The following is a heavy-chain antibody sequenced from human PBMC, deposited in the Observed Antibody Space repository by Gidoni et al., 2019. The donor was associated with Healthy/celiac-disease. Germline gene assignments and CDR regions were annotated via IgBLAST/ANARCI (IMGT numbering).Heavy chain of an antibody. J-gene: IGHJ4*02. CDR1: GFTFSSYG. D-gene: IGHD3-10*01. Sequence: QVQLVESGGGVVQPGRSLRLSCAASGFTFSSYGMHWVRQAPGKGLEWVAVISYDGINKYYADSVKGRFTISRDNSKNTLYLQMNSLRAEDTAVCYCARDRRTMVRGVPRPYFDYWGQGTLVTVSS. CDR2: ISYDGINK. V-gene: IGHV3-30*19. CDR3: ARDRRTMVRGVPRPYFDY.